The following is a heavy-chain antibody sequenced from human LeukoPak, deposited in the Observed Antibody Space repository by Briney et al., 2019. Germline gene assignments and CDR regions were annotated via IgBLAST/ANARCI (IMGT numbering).Heavy chain of an antibody. V-gene: IGHV1-18*01. CDR1: GYTFTTYG. D-gene: IGHD2-2*01. CDR2: ISAYNGNT. J-gene: IGHJ6*04. CDR3: ARDLGSSTSWDV. Sequence: ASVKVSCKASGYTFTTYGITWVRQAPGQGLEWMGWISAYNGNTNYAQKLQGRFTMTIDTSTSTAYMELRSLRSDDTAVYYCARDLGSSTSWDVWGKGTTVTISS.